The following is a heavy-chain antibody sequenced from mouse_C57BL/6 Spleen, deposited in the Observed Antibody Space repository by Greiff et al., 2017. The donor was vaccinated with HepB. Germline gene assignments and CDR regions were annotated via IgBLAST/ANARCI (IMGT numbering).Heavy chain of an antibody. CDR3: ARGAYDYDGGFDY. Sequence: QVHVKQSGAELAKPGASVKLSCKASGYTFTSYWMHWVKQRPGQGLEWIGYINPSSGYTKYNQKFKDKATLTADKSSSTAYMQLSSLTYEDSAVYYCARGAYDYDGGFDYWGQGTTLTVSS. D-gene: IGHD2-4*01. V-gene: IGHV1-7*01. CDR1: GYTFTSYW. J-gene: IGHJ2*01. CDR2: INPSSGYT.